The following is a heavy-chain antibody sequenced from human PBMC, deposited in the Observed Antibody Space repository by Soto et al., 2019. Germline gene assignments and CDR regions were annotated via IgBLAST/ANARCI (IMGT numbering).Heavy chain of an antibody. CDR3: ATMGTPATGLYYFDY. Sequence: SETLSLTCTVSGDSISSYYWSWIRQPPGKGLEWIGYIHYSGSTNYNPSLKSRVTISVDTSKNQFSLKLSFVTAADTAVYYCATMGTPATGLYYFDYWGQGTLVTVSS. J-gene: IGHJ4*02. D-gene: IGHD2-15*01. V-gene: IGHV4-59*08. CDR1: GDSISSYY. CDR2: IHYSGST.